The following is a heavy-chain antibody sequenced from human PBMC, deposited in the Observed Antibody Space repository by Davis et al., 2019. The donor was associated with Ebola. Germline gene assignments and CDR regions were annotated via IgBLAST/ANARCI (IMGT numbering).Heavy chain of an antibody. V-gene: IGHV4-38-2*02. J-gene: IGHJ6*02. Sequence: MPGGSLRLSCTVSGYSISSGYYWGWIRQPPGKGLEWIGSIYHSGSTYYNPSLKSRVTISVDTSKNQFSLKLSSVTAADTAVYYCARDGGTAYYYYGMDVWGQGTTVTVSS. CDR3: ARDGGTAYYYYGMDV. CDR1: GYSISSGYY. CDR2: IYHSGST. D-gene: IGHD3-16*01.